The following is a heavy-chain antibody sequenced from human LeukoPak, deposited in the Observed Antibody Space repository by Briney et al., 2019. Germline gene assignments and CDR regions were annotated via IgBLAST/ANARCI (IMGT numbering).Heavy chain of an antibody. CDR2: IYYSGST. Sequence: SQTLSPTCTVSGGSISSGGYYWSWIRQHPGKGLEWIGYIYYSGSTYYNPSLKSRVTISVDTSKNQFSLKLTSVTAADTAVYYCARGRPGGGYSDYWGQGTLVTVSS. V-gene: IGHV4-31*03. CDR3: ARGRPGGGYSDY. CDR1: GGSISSGGYY. D-gene: IGHD3-22*01. J-gene: IGHJ4*02.